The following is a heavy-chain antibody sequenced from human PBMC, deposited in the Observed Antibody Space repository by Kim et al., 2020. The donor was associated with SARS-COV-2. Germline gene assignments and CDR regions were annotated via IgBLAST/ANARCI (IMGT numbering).Heavy chain of an antibody. Sequence: DSVKGRFTISRANSKNTLYLQRNSLRAEDTAVYYCAATQAPPYYYYGMDVWGQGTTVTVSS. J-gene: IGHJ6*02. V-gene: IGHV3-23*01. CDR3: AATQAPPYYYYGMDV.